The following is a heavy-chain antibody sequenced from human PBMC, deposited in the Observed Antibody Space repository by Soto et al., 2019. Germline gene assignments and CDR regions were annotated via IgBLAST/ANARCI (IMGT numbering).Heavy chain of an antibody. V-gene: IGHV4-38-2*01. D-gene: IGHD6-13*01. J-gene: IGHJ4*02. CDR2: IYHSGST. CDR1: GYSISSGYY. Sequence: SETLSLTCAVCGYSISSGYYWGWIRQPPGKGLEWIGSIYHSGSTYYNPSLKSRVTISVDTSKNQFSLKLSSVTAADTAVYYWARTEAAGTDPFEYWGQGTRV. CDR3: ARTEAAGTDPFEY.